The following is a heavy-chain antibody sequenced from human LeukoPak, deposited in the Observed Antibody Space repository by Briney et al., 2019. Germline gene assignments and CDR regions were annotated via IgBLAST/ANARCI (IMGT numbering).Heavy chain of an antibody. CDR3: ARGRRVTIFGVVIHYYFDY. J-gene: IGHJ4*02. D-gene: IGHD3-3*01. CDR2: MNPNSGNT. CDR1: GYTFTSYD. Sequence: ASVKVSCKASGYTFTSYDINWVRQATGQGLEWMGWMNPNSGNTGYAQKFQGRVTMTRNTSISTAYMELSSLRSEDTAVYYCARGRRVTIFGVVIHYYFDYWGQGTLVTVSS. V-gene: IGHV1-8*01.